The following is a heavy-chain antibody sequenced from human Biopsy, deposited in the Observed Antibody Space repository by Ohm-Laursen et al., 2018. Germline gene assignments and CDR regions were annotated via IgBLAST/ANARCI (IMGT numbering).Heavy chain of an antibody. CDR2: VYYSGST. CDR1: GGSISSYY. Sequence: GTLSLTCTVSGGSISSYYWTWIRQPPGKGLEWIGDVYYSGSTNRNPSLKSRVTILVDTSKNQFSLKLNSVTAADTAVYYCGRREVVITHDAFDTWGQGTMVTVSS. V-gene: IGHV4-59*08. J-gene: IGHJ3*02. CDR3: GRREVVITHDAFDT. D-gene: IGHD3-22*01.